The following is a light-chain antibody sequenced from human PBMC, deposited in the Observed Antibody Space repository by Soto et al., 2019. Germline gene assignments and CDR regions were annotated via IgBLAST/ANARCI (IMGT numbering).Light chain of an antibody. J-gene: IGLJ1*01. CDR1: SSDVGGYNY. V-gene: IGLV2-14*01. CDR2: EVS. CDR3: SSYTSTNTPYV. Sequence: QSVLTQLASVSASPGQSITISCTGASSDVGGYNYVSWFQQHPGKAPKLMIYEVSNRPSGVSNRFSGSKSDNTASLTISGLQAEDEADYYCSSYTSTNTPYVFGTGTKVTVL.